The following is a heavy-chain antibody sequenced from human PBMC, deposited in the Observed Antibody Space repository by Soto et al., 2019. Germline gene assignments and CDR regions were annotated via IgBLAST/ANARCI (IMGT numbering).Heavy chain of an antibody. CDR2: IIPIFGTA. CDR3: AYDILTGYYRAAVYYYGMDV. CDR1: GGTFSSYA. V-gene: IGHV1-69*06. D-gene: IGHD3-9*01. J-gene: IGHJ6*02. Sequence: SVKVSCKASGGTFSSYAISWVRQAPGQGLEWMGGIIPIFGTANYAQKFQGRVTITADKSTSTAYMELSSLRSEDTAVYYCAYDILTGYYRAAVYYYGMDVWGHGTTVTVSS.